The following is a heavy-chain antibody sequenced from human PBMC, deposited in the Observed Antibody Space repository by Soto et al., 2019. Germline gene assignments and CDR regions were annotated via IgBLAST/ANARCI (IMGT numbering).Heavy chain of an antibody. CDR1: GGTFSSYA. Sequence: VKVSCKASGGTFSSYAISWVRQAPGQGLEWMGGIIPIFGTANYAQKFQGRVTITADESTNTAYMELSSLRSEDTAVYYCARAKYSSSWDYYYYGMDVWGQGTTVTVS. CDR2: IIPIFGTA. J-gene: IGHJ6*02. V-gene: IGHV1-69*01. CDR3: ARAKYSSSWDYYYYGMDV. D-gene: IGHD6-13*01.